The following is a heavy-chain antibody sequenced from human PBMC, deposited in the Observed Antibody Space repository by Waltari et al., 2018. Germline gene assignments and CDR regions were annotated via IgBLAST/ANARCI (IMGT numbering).Heavy chain of an antibody. V-gene: IGHV4-59*01. J-gene: IGHJ4*02. CDR2: IYYSGST. CDR1: GGSISSYY. Sequence: QVQLQESGPGLVKPSETLSLTCTVSGGSISSYYWSWIRQPPGKGLEWIGYIYYSGSTNYNPSLKSRVTISVDTSKNQFSLKLSSVTAADTAVYYCARVQVLWFGDPGYFDYWGQGTLVTVSS. D-gene: IGHD3-10*01. CDR3: ARVQVLWFGDPGYFDY.